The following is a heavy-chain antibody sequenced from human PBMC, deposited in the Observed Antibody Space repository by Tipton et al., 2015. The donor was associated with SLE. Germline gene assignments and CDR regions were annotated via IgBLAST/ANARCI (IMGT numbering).Heavy chain of an antibody. CDR3: ARDLQGYSYGSPYGMDV. Sequence: TLSLTCTVSGGSISSGSYYWSWIRQPAGKGLEWIGHIYNSGSTNYNPSLKSRVTISVDTSKNQFSLKLSSVTAADTAVYYCARDLQGYSYGSPYGMDVWGQGTTVTVSS. J-gene: IGHJ6*02. CDR1: GGSISSGSYY. CDR2: IYNSGST. D-gene: IGHD5-18*01. V-gene: IGHV4-61*09.